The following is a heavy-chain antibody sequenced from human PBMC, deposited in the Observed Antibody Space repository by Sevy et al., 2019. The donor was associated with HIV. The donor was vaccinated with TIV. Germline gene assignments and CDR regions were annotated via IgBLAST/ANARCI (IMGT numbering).Heavy chain of an antibody. CDR2: IYVDGRTA. CDR3: GRVPVAAAGTGIDY. V-gene: IGHV3-74*01. CDR1: GFTFSSYW. Sequence: GGSLRLFCAASGFTFSSYWMHWVRQAPGKGLVWLSRIYVDGRTASYADSVKGRFAISRDNAKNTLYLQMNSLRDEDTAVYYCGRVPVAAAGTGIDYWGQGTLVTVSS. D-gene: IGHD6-13*01. J-gene: IGHJ4*02.